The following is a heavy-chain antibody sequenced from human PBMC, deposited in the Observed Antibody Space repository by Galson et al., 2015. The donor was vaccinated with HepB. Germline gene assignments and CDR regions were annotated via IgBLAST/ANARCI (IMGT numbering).Heavy chain of an antibody. V-gene: IGHV3-33*01. D-gene: IGHD5-18*01. CDR2: IWYDGSNK. CDR3: ARDGVEYSYAFVWFDP. Sequence: SLRLSCAASGFTFSSYGMHWVRQAPGKGLEWVAVIWYDGSNKYYADSVKGRFTISRDNSKNTLYLQMNSLRAEDTAVYYCARDGVEYSYAFVWFDPWGQGTLVTVSS. CDR1: GFTFSSYG. J-gene: IGHJ5*02.